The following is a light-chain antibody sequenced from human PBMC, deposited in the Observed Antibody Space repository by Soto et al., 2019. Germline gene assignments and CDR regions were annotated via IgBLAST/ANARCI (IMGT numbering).Light chain of an antibody. CDR3: QQYGSATWK. V-gene: IGKV3-20*01. CDR2: GAS. CDR1: QSVSSSY. Sequence: EIGLTQSPGTLSLSPGERATLSCRASQSVSSSYLAWYQQKTVQAPRLLISGASSRATGIPARFSGSGSGTDFTLTISSLAPEDFAVYYCQQYGSATWKFGQGAKVDIK. J-gene: IGKJ1*01.